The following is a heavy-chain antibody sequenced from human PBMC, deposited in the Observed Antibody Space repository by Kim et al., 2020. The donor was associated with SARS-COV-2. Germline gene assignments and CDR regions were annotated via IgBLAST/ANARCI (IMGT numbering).Heavy chain of an antibody. V-gene: IGHV6-1*01. J-gene: IGHJ3*02. Sequence: SQTLSLTCAISGDSVSSNSAAWNWIRQSPSRGLEWLGRTYYRSKWYNDYAVSVKSRITINPDTSKNQFSLQLNSVTPEDSAVYYCATGPYGSGGRNDAFDIWGQGTMVTVSS. D-gene: IGHD3-10*01. CDR1: GDSVSSNSAA. CDR2: TYYRSKWYN. CDR3: ATGPYGSGGRNDAFDI.